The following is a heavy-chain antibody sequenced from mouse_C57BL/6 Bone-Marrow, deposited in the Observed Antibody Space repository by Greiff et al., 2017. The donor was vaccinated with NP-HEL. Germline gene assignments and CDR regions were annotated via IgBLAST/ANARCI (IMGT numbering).Heavy chain of an antibody. CDR3: ARGEGTTVVGGYYAMDY. Sequence: QVQLKQPGAELVKPGASVKMSCKASGYTFTSYWITWVKQRPGQGLEWIGDIYPGSGSTNYNEKFKSKATLTVDTSSSTAYMQLSSLTSEDSAVYYCARGEGTTVVGGYYAMDYWGQGTSVTVSS. CDR2: IYPGSGST. CDR1: GYTFTSYW. V-gene: IGHV1-55*01. J-gene: IGHJ4*01. D-gene: IGHD1-1*01.